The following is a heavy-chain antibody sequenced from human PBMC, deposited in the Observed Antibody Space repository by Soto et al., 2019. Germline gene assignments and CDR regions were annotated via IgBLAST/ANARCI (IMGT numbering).Heavy chain of an antibody. Sequence: QLQLQESGPGLVKPSETLSLTCTVSGGSISNNNYYWGWIRQPPGKGLEWIGSIYYSGSTYYNPSLKSRFTIPVDRSKNQFSLKLTSVTAADPALYYCARSPLNYWGQGTLVTVSS. CDR3: ARSPLNY. CDR2: IYYSGST. J-gene: IGHJ4*02. CDR1: GGSISNNNYY. V-gene: IGHV4-39*01.